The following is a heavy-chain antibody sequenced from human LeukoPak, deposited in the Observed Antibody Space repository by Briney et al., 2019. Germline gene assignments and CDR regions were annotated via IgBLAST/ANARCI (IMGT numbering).Heavy chain of an antibody. CDR1: GHIFIDYY. J-gene: IGHJ4*02. CDR2: INPNSGGT. Sequence: GASVRVSCKASGHIFIDYYMHWVRQAPGQGLEWMGRINPNSGGTNYAQKFQGRVTMTRDTSISTAYMELSRLTSDDTAVYYCARVLSGGSYFFDYWGQGTLVTVSS. V-gene: IGHV1-2*06. CDR3: ARVLSGGSYFFDY. D-gene: IGHD1-26*01.